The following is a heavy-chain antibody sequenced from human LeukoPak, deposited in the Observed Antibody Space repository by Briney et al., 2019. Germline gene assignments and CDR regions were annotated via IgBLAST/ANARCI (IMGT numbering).Heavy chain of an antibody. V-gene: IGHV3-48*04. J-gene: IGHJ4*02. Sequence: GGSLRLSCAASGFTFSSYAMKWVRQAPGKGLEWVSYISSSSGTIYYADSVKGRFTISRDNAKNSLYLQMNSLRAEDTAVYYCARKGSRGGFDYWGQGTLVTVSS. D-gene: IGHD3-10*01. CDR1: GFTFSSYA. CDR2: ISSSSGTI. CDR3: ARKGSRGGFDY.